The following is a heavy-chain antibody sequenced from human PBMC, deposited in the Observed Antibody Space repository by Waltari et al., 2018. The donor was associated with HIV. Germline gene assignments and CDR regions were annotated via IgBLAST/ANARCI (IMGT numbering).Heavy chain of an antibody. V-gene: IGHV4-39*01. CDR2: MLYGGST. D-gene: IGHD6-6*01. CDR3: ARQVGSFYRSSSDPGLDY. J-gene: IGHJ4*02. CDR1: GGSISSSSKR. Sequence: QLQLKESGPGLVKPSETIPLTCTLSGGSISSSSKRWGWIRPPPGKGLGWIGSMLYGGSTSYNPSLKSRVTISVDTSKNKFSRKLSSVTAEDTAVYYGARQVGSFYRSSSDPGLDYWGQGTLVTVS.